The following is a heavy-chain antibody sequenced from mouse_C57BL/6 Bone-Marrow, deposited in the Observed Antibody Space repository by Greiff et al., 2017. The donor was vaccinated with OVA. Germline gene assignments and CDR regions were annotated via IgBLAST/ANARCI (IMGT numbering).Heavy chain of an antibody. CDR1: GFTFSSYG. CDR2: ISSGGSYT. D-gene: IGHD1-1*01. J-gene: IGHJ2*01. CDR3: ARHGDYGSCFDY. V-gene: IGHV5-6*01. Sequence: EVKLMESGGDLVKPGGSLKLSCAASGFTFSSYGMSWVRQTPDKRLEWVAHISSGGSYTYSPDRVQGRFPLSTDNATTTLYLQLSSLKSEDTSMYYCARHGDYGSCFDYWGQGTTLTVSS.